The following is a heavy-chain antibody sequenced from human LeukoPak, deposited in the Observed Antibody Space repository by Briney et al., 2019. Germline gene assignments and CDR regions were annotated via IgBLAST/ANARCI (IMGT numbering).Heavy chain of an antibody. D-gene: IGHD6-13*01. V-gene: IGHV3-30*04. Sequence: GGSLRLSCAASGFTFSDYTMQWVRQAPGKGLEWVALLPPDGSYQYYADSLKGRFTISRGNFKNALYLQMNSLRLEDTAAYYCARGLHDRSWYGAHWGQGTLLSVSS. CDR3: ARGLHDRSWYGAH. J-gene: IGHJ4*02. CDR2: LPPDGSYQ. CDR1: GFTFSDYT.